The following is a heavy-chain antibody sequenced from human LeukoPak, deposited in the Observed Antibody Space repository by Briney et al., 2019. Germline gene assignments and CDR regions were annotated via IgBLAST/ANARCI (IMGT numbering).Heavy chain of an antibody. CDR2: INPNSDDT. CDR1: GYTFTGNY. V-gene: IGHV1-2*02. D-gene: IGHD4-11*01. J-gene: IGHJ3*02. Sequence: EASVKVSCKASGYTFTGNYMHWFRQAPGQGLEWMGWINPNSDDTHYPQKFQGRVTMTRDTSTTTAYMELSGLRSDDTAVYYCARDMTRNAFDIWGQGTMVIVAS. CDR3: ARDMTRNAFDI.